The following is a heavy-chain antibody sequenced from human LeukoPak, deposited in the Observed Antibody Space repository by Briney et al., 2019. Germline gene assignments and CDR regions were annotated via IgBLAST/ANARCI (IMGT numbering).Heavy chain of an antibody. CDR1: GFTFSSYG. CDR2: ISGSGGST. CDR3: AKTGSGSYYIDTFDY. V-gene: IGHV3-23*01. J-gene: IGHJ4*02. Sequence: GGSLRLSCAASGFTFSSYGMSWVRQAPGKGLEWVSAISGSGGSTYYADSVKGRVTISRDNSKNTLYLQMSSLRAEDTAVYYCAKTGSGSYYIDTFDYWGQGTLVTVSS. D-gene: IGHD3-10*01.